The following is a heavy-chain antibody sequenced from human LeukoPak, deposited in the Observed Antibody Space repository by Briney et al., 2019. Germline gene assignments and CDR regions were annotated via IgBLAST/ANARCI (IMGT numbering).Heavy chain of an antibody. CDR1: GGSISSGSYS. CDR3: ARGPSRLHWLDP. J-gene: IGHJ5*02. CDR2: VFTSGGT. Sequence: PSQTLSLTCTVSGGSISSGSYSWSWIRQPAGKALEWIGRVFTSGGTNYNPSLKSRVTISLDTSKNQFSLNLVSVTAADTAMYFRARGPSRLHWLDPWGHGTLVTVSS. V-gene: IGHV4-61*02.